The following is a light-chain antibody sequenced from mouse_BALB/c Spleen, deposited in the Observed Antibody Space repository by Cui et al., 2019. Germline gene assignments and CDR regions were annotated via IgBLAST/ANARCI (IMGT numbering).Light chain of an antibody. CDR2: STA. V-gene: IGKV4-80*01. CDR1: SSVSY. Sequence: QIVLTPSPAIMSASIGEGITIACSASSSVSYMHWYQQKSGTSPKLLIYSTANLAAGVPSRFSGSGSGSFYSLKISSVEAEDAADYYCHQWSSYPWTFGGGTKLEIK. J-gene: IGKJ1*01. CDR3: HQWSSYPWT.